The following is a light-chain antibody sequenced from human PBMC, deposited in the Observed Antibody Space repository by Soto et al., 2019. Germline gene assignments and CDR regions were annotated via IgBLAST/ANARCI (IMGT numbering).Light chain of an antibody. V-gene: IGLV2-23*01. CDR3: CSDAGSSTYV. CDR2: EDT. CDR1: SNDVGSYNF. Sequence: QSALTQPASVSGSPGQSITISCTRTSNDVGSYNFVSWYQQHPGKAPKVIIYEDTKRPSGVSNRFSGSKSGNTASLTISGLQADDEADYYCCSDAGSSTYVFGSGTKVTVL. J-gene: IGLJ1*01.